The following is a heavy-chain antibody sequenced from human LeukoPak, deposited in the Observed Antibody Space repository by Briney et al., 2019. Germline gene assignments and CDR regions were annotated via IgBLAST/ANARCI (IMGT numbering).Heavy chain of an antibody. CDR3: AKNLRFLEWLANLDV. CDR2: ISGSGDTR. J-gene: IGHJ6*04. V-gene: IGHV3-23*01. Sequence: GGSLRLSCAASGFTFSSYAMSWVRQAPGKGLEWVSTISGSGDTRHYVDSLKGRFTISRDNSKSTLYLQMDGLRAEDTAIYYCAKNLRFLEWLANLDVWGKGTAVTVSS. D-gene: IGHD3-3*01. CDR1: GFTFSSYA.